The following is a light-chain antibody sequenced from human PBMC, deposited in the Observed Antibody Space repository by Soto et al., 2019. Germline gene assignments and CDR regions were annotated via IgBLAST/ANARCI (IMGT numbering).Light chain of an antibody. V-gene: IGLV2-14*01. CDR1: SSDVGGYNY. Sequence: QSVLTQPASVSGSPGQSITISCTGTSSDVGGYNYVSWYQQHPGKAPKLMIYAVTDRPSGVSSRFSGSKTGNTASLTISGLQAEDEADYYCFSHRGGDSHVFGTGTKVTVL. J-gene: IGLJ1*01. CDR2: AVT. CDR3: FSHRGGDSHV.